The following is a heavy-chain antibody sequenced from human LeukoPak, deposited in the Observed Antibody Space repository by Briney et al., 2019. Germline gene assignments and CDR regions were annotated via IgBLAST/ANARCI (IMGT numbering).Heavy chain of an antibody. CDR1: GYSFTSYW. J-gene: IGHJ4*02. V-gene: IGHV5-51*01. Sequence: GESLKISYKGSGYSFTSYWIGWVRQMPGEGLEWMGIIYPGDSDTRYSPSFQGQVTISADKSISTAYLQWSSLKASDTAMYYCARMTVTSYPYFDYWGQGTLVTVSS. CDR2: IYPGDSDT. CDR3: ARMTVTSYPYFDY. D-gene: IGHD4-17*01.